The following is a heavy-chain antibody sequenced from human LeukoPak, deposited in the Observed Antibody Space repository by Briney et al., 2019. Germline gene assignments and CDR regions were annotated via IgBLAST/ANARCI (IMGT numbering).Heavy chain of an antibody. CDR1: GGTFSSYA. CDR3: ASIRSYYYYYMDV. CDR2: IIPIFGTA. D-gene: IGHD3-10*01. Sequence: SVTVSCTASGGTFSSYAISWVRQAPGQRLEWMGGIIPIFGTANYAQKFQGRVTITTDASTSTAYMELSSLRSEYTAVYYCASIRSYYYYYMDVWGKGTTVTVSS. V-gene: IGHV1-69*05. J-gene: IGHJ6*03.